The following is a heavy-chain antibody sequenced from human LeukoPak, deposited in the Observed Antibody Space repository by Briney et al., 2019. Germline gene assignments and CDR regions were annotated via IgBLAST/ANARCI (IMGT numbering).Heavy chain of an antibody. Sequence: PSETLSLTCTVSGGFISSYYWSWIRQPPGKGLEWIGYIYYSGSTNYNPSLKSRVTISVDTSKNQFSLKLSSVTAADTAVYYCARFLGTGPEDVDWFDPWGQGTLVTVSS. CDR1: GGFISSYY. V-gene: IGHV4-59*01. D-gene: IGHD7-27*01. CDR3: ARFLGTGPEDVDWFDP. CDR2: IYYSGST. J-gene: IGHJ5*02.